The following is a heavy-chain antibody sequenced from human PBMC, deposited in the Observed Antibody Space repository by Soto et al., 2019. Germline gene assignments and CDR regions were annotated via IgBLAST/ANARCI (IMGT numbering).Heavy chain of an antibody. CDR1: GFTFSSYA. CDR2: ISGSGGST. J-gene: IGHJ4*02. D-gene: IGHD3-3*01. Sequence: HPGGSLRLSCAASGFTFSSYAMSWVRQAPGKGLEWVSAISGSGGSTYYADSVKGRFTISRDNSKNTLYLQMNSLRAEDTAVYYCAKDWYDFWSALLPVAPFDYWGQGTLVTVPS. CDR3: AKDWYDFWSALLPVAPFDY. V-gene: IGHV3-23*01.